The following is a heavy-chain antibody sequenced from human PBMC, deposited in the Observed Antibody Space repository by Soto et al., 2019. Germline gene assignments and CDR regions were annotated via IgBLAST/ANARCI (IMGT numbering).Heavy chain of an antibody. CDR3: ARFYCTNGVCYSGQWFDP. Sequence: ASVKVSCKASGYTFTSYGISWVRQAPGQGLEWMGWISAYNGNTNYAQKLQGRVTMTTDTSTSTAYMELRSLRSDDTAVYYCARFYCTNGVCYSGQWFDPWGQGTLVTVSS. V-gene: IGHV1-18*01. J-gene: IGHJ5*02. CDR2: ISAYNGNT. D-gene: IGHD2-8*01. CDR1: GYTFTSYG.